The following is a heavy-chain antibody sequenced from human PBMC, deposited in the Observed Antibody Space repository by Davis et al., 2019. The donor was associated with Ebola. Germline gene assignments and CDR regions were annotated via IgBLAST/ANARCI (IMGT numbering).Heavy chain of an antibody. V-gene: IGHV3-43*02. Sequence: GESLKISCAASGFTFSSYAMSWVRQAPGKGLEWVSLISGDGGSTYYADSVKGRFTISRDNSKNSLYLQMNRLRTEDTALYYCAKDFMGGSILPGYYGMDVWGQGTTVTVSS. CDR2: ISGDGGST. CDR3: AKDFMGGSILPGYYGMDV. J-gene: IGHJ6*02. CDR1: GFTFSSYA. D-gene: IGHD2-15*01.